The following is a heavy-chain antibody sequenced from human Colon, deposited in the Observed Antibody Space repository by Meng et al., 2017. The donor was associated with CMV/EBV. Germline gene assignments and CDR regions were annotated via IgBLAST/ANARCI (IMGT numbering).Heavy chain of an antibody. CDR2: ISGSGGTR. Sequence: GESLKISCTASGFTFSNYAMSWVRQAPGKGLEWVSAISGSGGTRDYADSVKGRFTMSRDNSENTLYLQMNSLRDEDTAVYYCAKDLLREIVPAALVLEVWGQGTTVTVSS. CDR1: GFTFSNYA. V-gene: IGHV3-23*01. CDR3: AKDLLREIVPAALVLEV. J-gene: IGHJ6*02. D-gene: IGHD2-2*01.